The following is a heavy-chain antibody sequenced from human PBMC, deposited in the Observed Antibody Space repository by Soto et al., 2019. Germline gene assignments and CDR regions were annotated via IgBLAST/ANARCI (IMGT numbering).Heavy chain of an antibody. CDR3: ASELVATIGY. CDR1: GFTFSSYG. CDR2: IWYDGSNK. J-gene: IGHJ4*02. V-gene: IGHV3-33*01. D-gene: IGHD5-12*01. Sequence: QVQLVESGGGVVQPGRSLRLSCAASGFTFSSYGMHWVRQAPGKGLEWVAVIWYDGSNKYYADSVKGRFTISRDNSKNTLYLQMNSLRAEDTAVYYCASELVATIGYWGQGTLVTVSS.